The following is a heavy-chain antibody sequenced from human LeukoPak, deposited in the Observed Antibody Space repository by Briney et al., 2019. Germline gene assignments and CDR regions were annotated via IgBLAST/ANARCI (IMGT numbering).Heavy chain of an antibody. CDR3: AKSLLQDSSGYFDY. J-gene: IGHJ4*02. CDR1: GFTFSSYA. V-gene: IGHV3-23*01. D-gene: IGHD3-22*01. Sequence: GGSLRLSCAASGFTFSSYAMSWVRQAPGKGLEWVSGISGSGGSTYYADSVKGRFTISRDNSKNTLYLQMTSLRAEDTAVYYCAKSLLQDSSGYFDYWGQGTLVTVSS. CDR2: ISGSGGST.